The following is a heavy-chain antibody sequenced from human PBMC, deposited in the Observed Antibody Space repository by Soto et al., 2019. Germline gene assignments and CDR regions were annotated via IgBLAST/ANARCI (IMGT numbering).Heavy chain of an antibody. Sequence: ASVKGSCKASGYTFTSYAMHWLRQAPGQRLEWMGWINAGNGNTKYSQKFQGRVTITRDTSASTAYMELSSLRSEETAVYYCARAPRPGYIAVAGPFDYWGQGTLVTVSS. V-gene: IGHV1-3*01. J-gene: IGHJ4*02. CDR3: ARAPRPGYIAVAGPFDY. CDR2: INAGNGNT. CDR1: GYTFTSYA. D-gene: IGHD6-19*01.